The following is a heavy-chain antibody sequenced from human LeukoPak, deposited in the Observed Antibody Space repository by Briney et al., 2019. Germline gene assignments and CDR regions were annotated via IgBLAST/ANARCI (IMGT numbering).Heavy chain of an antibody. V-gene: IGHV1-69-2*01. CDR3: ARAYCSSTSCFG. D-gene: IGHD2-2*01. Sequence: GATVKISCKVSGYTFTDYYMQWVEQAAGKGGEGMGLVDPEDGETIYAEKFQGRVTITADTSTDTAYMELSSLRSEDTAVYYCARAYCSSTSCFGWGQGTLVTVSS. J-gene: IGHJ4*02. CDR1: GYTFTDYY. CDR2: VDPEDGET.